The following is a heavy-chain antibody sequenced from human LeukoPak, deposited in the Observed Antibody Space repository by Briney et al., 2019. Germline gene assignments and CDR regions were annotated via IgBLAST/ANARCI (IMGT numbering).Heavy chain of an antibody. CDR3: ARDPALVAATPYYFDY. V-gene: IGHV3-21*01. J-gene: IGHJ4*02. D-gene: IGHD2-15*01. CDR2: LSSSSSYI. CDR1: GFTFSSYS. Sequence: GGALRISCAASGFTFSSYSMNWVRQAPGKGLEWVSSLSSSSSYIYYADSVKGRFTISRDNAKNSLYLQMNSLRAEDTAVYYCARDPALVAATPYYFDYWGQGTLVTVSS.